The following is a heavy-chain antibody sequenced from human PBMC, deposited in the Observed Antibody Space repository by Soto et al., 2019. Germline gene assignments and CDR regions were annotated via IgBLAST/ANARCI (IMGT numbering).Heavy chain of an antibody. CDR2: IYHSGST. CDR1: GGSISSSNW. D-gene: IGHD2-2*01. V-gene: IGHV4-4*02. CDR3: ASSEVEGSSWYFDL. Sequence: QVQLQESGPGLVKPSGTLSLTCAVSGGSISSSNWWSWVRQPPGKGLEWIGEIYHSGSTNYNPSRTSRVTSAVDKSKSQCSLKLSSVTAADTAVYYCASSEVEGSSWYFDLWGRGTLVTVSS. J-gene: IGHJ2*01.